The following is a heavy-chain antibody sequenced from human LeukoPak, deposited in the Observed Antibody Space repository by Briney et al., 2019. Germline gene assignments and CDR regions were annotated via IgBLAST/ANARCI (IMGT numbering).Heavy chain of an antibody. CDR2: IGSINT. Sequence: PGGSLRLSCAASGFTFSNYAMSWVRQAPGKGLERVSSIGSINTHYADSVKGRFTISRDNSKDTLYLQMNNLRAEDTAVYYCAKDYVTYCSGTSCRWGDYWGRGTLVTVSS. CDR3: AKDYVTYCSGTSCRWGDY. V-gene: IGHV3-23*01. J-gene: IGHJ4*02. D-gene: IGHD2-2*01. CDR1: GFTFSNYA.